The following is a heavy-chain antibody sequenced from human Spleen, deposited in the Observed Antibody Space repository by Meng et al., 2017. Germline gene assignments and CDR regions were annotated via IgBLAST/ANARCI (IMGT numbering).Heavy chain of an antibody. J-gene: IGHJ6*02. D-gene: IGHD3-9*01. CDR3: ARVPYDILTGRYYYYYGMDV. Sequence: GSLRLSCAVYGGSFSGYYWSWIRQPPGKGLEYIGSIYYSGGSNYSPSLKSRVTMSVDTSKNQFSLKLSSVTAADTAVYYCARVPYDILTGRYYYYYGMDVWGQGTMVTVSS. CDR1: GGSFSGYY. V-gene: IGHV4-59*01. CDR2: IYYSGGS.